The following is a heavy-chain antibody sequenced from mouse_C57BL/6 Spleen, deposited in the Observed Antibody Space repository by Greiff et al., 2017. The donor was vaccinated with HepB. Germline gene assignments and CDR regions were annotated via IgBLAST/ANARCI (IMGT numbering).Heavy chain of an antibody. V-gene: IGHV1-80*01. D-gene: IGHD2-5*01. CDR3: ARGDSYYSSQFAY. J-gene: IGHJ3*01. Sequence: QVQLQQSGAELVKPGASVKISCKASGYAFSSYWMNWVKQRPGKGLEWIGQIYPGDGDTNYNGKFKGKATLTADKSSSTAYMQLSSLTSEDSAVYFCARGDSYYSSQFAYWGQGTLVTVSA. CDR1: GYAFSSYW. CDR2: IYPGDGDT.